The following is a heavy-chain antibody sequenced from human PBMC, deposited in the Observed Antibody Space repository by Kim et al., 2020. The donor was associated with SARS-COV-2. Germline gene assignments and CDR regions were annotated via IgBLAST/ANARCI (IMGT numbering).Heavy chain of an antibody. CDR3: ARGYSYGSWGY. D-gene: IGHD5-18*01. Sequence: SETLSLTCAVYGGSFSGYYWSWIRQPPGKGLEWIGEINHSGSTNYNPSLKSRVTISVDTSKNQFSLKLSSVTAADTAVYYCARGYSYGSWGYWGQGTLVTVSS. CDR1: GGSFSGYY. V-gene: IGHV4-34*01. CDR2: INHSGST. J-gene: IGHJ4*02.